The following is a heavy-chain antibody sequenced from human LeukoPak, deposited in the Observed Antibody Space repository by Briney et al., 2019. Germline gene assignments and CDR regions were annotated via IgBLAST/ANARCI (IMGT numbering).Heavy chain of an antibody. J-gene: IGHJ6*02. CDR1: GGSISSYY. V-gene: IGHV4-39*01. CDR3: ARHSWGDYYYSMDV. CDR2: IYYSGST. Sequence: SETLSLTCTVSGGSISSYYWGWIRQPPGKGLEWIGSIYYSGSTYYNPSLKSRVTISVDTSKNQFSLKLSSVTAADTAVYYCARHSWGDYYYSMDVWGQGTTVTVSS. D-gene: IGHD7-27*01.